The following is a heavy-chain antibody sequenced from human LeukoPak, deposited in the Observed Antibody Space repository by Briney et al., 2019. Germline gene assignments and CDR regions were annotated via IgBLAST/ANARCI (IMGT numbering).Heavy chain of an antibody. J-gene: IGHJ6*02. V-gene: IGHV3-30-3*01. Sequence: GGSLRLSCAASGFTFSSYAMHWVRQAPGKGLEWVAVISYDGSNKYYADSVKGRFTITRDNSKNTLYLQMNSLRAEDTAVYYCARGPASGSYYYYYYGMDVWGQGTTVTVSS. D-gene: IGHD1-26*01. CDR1: GFTFSSYA. CDR2: ISYDGSNK. CDR3: ARGPASGSYYYYYYGMDV.